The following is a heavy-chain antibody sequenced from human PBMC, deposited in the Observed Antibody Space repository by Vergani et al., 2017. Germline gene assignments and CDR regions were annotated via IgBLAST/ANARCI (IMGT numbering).Heavy chain of an antibody. J-gene: IGHJ2*01. CDR2: IYPGDSDS. CDR1: GYSFTTNW. V-gene: IGHV5-51*01. CDR3: ARVVSGYYTSYWNFDL. D-gene: IGHD3-3*01. Sequence: EVQLVQSGAEVKKPGESLKISCKGSGYSFTTNWIGWVRQMPGKGLEWMGIIYPGDSDSRYSPSFQGQVTISADKSISTAYLQWSSLKASDTAMYYCARVVSGYYTSYWNFDLWGRGTLVTVSS.